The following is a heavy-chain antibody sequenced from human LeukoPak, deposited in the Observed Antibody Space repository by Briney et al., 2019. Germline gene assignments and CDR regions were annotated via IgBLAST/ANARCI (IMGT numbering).Heavy chain of an antibody. J-gene: IGHJ4*02. V-gene: IGHV4-34*01. D-gene: IGHD3-22*01. CDR3: AREGLDSSGYYYYFDY. CDR2: INHSGST. CDR1: GGSFSGYY. Sequence: SETLSLTCAVYGGSFSGYYWSWIRQLPGKGLEWIGEINHSGSTNYNPSLKSRVTISVDTSKNQFSLELSSVTAADTAVYYCAREGLDSSGYYYYFDYWGQGTLVTVSS.